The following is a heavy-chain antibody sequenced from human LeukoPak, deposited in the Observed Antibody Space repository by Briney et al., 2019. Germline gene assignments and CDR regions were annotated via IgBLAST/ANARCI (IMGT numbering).Heavy chain of an antibody. CDR1: GGSFSGYY. Sequence: PSETLSLTCAVYGGSFSGYYWSWIRQPPGKGLEWIGEINHSGSTNYNPSLKSRVTISVDTSKNQFSLKLSSVTAADPAVYYCARHIYSSGWWYYFDYWGQGTLVTVSS. V-gene: IGHV4-34*01. CDR2: INHSGST. J-gene: IGHJ4*02. D-gene: IGHD6-19*01. CDR3: ARHIYSSGWWYYFDY.